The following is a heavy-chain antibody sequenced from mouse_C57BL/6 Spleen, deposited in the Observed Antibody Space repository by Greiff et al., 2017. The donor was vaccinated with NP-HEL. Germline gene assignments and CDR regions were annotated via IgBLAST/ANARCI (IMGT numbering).Heavy chain of an antibody. CDR2: INPNNGGT. D-gene: IGHD2-3*01. J-gene: IGHJ4*01. V-gene: IGHV1-26*01. CDR3: ARGDGYYDYAMDY. CDR1: GYTFTDYY. Sequence: VQLQQSGPELVKPGASVKISCKASGYTFTDYYMNWVKQSHGKSLEWIGDINPNNGGTSYNQKFKGKAKLTVDKSSSTAYMELRSLTSEDSAVYYCARGDGYYDYAMDYWGQGTSVTVSS.